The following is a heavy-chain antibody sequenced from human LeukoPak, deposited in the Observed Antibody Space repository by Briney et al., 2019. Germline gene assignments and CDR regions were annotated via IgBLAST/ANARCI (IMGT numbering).Heavy chain of an antibody. V-gene: IGHV3-30*04. CDR3: ARRKVGGTGDY. Sequence: GGSLRLSCAASGVTFSSYAMHWVRQAPAKGLEWVAVISYDGSNKYYADSVKGRFTISRDNSKNTLFLQVDSLRAEDSAIYYCARRKVGGTGDYWGQGTQVTVSS. D-gene: IGHD1-26*01. CDR1: GVTFSSYA. CDR2: ISYDGSNK. J-gene: IGHJ4*02.